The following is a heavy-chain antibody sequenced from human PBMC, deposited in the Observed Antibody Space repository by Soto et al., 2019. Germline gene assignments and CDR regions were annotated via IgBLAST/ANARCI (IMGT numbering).Heavy chain of an antibody. J-gene: IGHJ5*02. CDR2: ISGSGGTT. CDR1: GFTFSTYA. Sequence: EVQLLESAGGLVQPGKSLRLSCATSGFTFSTYAMSWVRQAPGKGLEWVSTISGSGGTTYYADSVKGRFTISRDNSKNTLYLQMNSLKAEDTAIFYCAKHSVGYQLLYNWFDPWGPGTLVTVSS. CDR3: AKHSVGYQLLYNWFDP. V-gene: IGHV3-23*01. D-gene: IGHD2-2*01.